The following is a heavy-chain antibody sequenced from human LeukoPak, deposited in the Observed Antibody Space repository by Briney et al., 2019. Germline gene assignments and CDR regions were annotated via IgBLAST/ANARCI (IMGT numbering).Heavy chain of an antibody. D-gene: IGHD3-22*01. J-gene: IGHJ4*02. CDR2: ISWNSGSI. V-gene: IGHV3-9*03. CDR1: GFTFDDYA. Sequence: SRSLRLSCAASGFTFDDYAMHWVRQAPGKGLERVSGISWNSGSIGYADSVKGRFTISRDNAKNSLYLQMNSLRAEDMALYYCAKDYYYDSSGPFDYWGQGTLVTVSS. CDR3: AKDYYYDSSGPFDY.